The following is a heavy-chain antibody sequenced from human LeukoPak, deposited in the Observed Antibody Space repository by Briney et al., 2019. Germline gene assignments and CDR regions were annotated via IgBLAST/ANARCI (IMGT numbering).Heavy chain of an antibody. CDR3: AKDWGDYYDSSGYKETKPNDY. Sequence: GGSLRLSCAASGFTFSSYGMHWVRQAPGKGLEWVAVISFDGSNKYYADSVKGRFTISRDNSKNTLYLQMNSLRAEDTAVYYCAKDWGDYYDSSGYKETKPNDYWGQGTLVTVSS. CDR2: ISFDGSNK. CDR1: GFTFSSYG. J-gene: IGHJ4*02. V-gene: IGHV3-30*18. D-gene: IGHD3-22*01.